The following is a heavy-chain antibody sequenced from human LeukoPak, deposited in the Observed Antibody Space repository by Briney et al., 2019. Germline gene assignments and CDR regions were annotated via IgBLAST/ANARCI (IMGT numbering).Heavy chain of an antibody. CDR2: ITSSSTYM. CDR3: ARARIRPYYYDTSGYRNDAFDI. V-gene: IGHV3-21*06. D-gene: IGHD3-22*01. CDR1: GVIFSSYS. Sequence: GGSLRLSCVASGVIFSSYSMNWVRQAPGKGLEWVSSITSSSTYMYYVDSAKGRFTISRDNAKSSLYLQMYGLRAEDTAVYYCARARIRPYYYDTSGYRNDAFDIWGQGTMVTVSS. J-gene: IGHJ3*02.